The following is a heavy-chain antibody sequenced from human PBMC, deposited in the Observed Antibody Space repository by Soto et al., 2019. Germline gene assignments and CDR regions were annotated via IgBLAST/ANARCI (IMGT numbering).Heavy chain of an antibody. CDR3: ARSSGYYYSIFDY. CDR1: GGSISSSSYY. Sequence: SETLSLTCTVSGGSISSSSYYWGWLRQPPGKGLEWIGSIYYSGSTYYNPSLKSRVTISVDKSKNQYSLKLSSVTVPATAVYYCARSSGYYYSIFDYWGQGTLV. J-gene: IGHJ4*02. V-gene: IGHV4-39*01. D-gene: IGHD3-22*01. CDR2: IYYSGST.